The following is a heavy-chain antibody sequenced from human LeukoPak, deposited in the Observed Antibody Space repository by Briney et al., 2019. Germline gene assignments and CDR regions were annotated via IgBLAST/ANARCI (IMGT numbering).Heavy chain of an antibody. D-gene: IGHD6-19*01. V-gene: IGHV5-51*01. CDR2: IYPGDSDA. CDR3: ARRSYTSGRPTLYYFDY. Sequence: GESLKISCKGSGYSFTSYWIGWVRQMPGRGLEWMGIIYPGDSDARYSPSFQGQVTISADKSISTAYLQWSSLKASDTAMYYCARRSYTSGRPTLYYFDYWGQGTLVTVSS. CDR1: GYSFTSYW. J-gene: IGHJ4*02.